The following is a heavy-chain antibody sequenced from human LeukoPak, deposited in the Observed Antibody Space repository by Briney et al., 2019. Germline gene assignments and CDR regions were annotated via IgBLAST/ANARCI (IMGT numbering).Heavy chain of an antibody. Sequence: KFQGRVTITRDTSASTAYMELSSLRSEDTAVYYCAKDGSPGFDYWGQGTLVTVSS. D-gene: IGHD6-13*01. V-gene: IGHV1-3*01. CDR3: AKDGSPGFDY. J-gene: IGHJ4*02.